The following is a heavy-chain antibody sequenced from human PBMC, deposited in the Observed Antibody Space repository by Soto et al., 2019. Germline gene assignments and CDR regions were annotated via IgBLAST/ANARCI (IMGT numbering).Heavy chain of an antibody. D-gene: IGHD4-17*01. CDR2: IIPMFGTA. CDR3: ARVLYGDGDYFDY. CDR1: GGSFSRYA. Sequence: QVQLVQSGAKVKKPGPSVKVSCKASGGSFSRYAFSWVRKAPGQGLEWMGGIIPMFGTANYAQKFQGRVTITADESTTTAYMELSSLRSEDTAVYYCARVLYGDGDYFDYWGQGSLVTVSS. V-gene: IGHV1-69*01. J-gene: IGHJ4*02.